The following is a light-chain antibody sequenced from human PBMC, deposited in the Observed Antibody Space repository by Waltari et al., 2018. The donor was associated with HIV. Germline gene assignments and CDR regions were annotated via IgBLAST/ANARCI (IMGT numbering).Light chain of an antibody. Sequence: QSVLTQPPSVSAAPGQKVTISCSGTSSNTGTNHVSWYQQPPGTAPKLLIYENNKRPSGIPDRFSGSKSGTSATLGITGLQTGDEADYYCGTWDSSLSAGVFGGGTKVTV. J-gene: IGLJ3*02. V-gene: IGLV1-51*02. CDR1: SSNTGTNH. CDR3: GTWDSSLSAGV. CDR2: ENN.